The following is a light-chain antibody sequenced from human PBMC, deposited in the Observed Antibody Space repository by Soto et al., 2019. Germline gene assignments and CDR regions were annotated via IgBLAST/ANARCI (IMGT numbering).Light chain of an antibody. CDR2: GTS. CDR3: QQYGGSPIFT. Sequence: EIVLTQSPGTLSLSPGERATLSCRASQSISTRYLAWYQQKPGQAPRLLIYGTSSRATGIPDRFSGSGSGTDFTLTISRLEPEDFAVYYCQQYGGSPIFTFGPGNKMVIK. J-gene: IGKJ3*01. CDR1: QSISTRY. V-gene: IGKV3-20*01.